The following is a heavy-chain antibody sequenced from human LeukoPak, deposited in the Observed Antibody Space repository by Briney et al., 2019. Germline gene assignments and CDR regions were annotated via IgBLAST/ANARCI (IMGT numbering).Heavy chain of an antibody. CDR2: VWSDARNK. V-gene: IGHV3-33*01. J-gene: IGHJ4*02. CDR3: TRATTNYFDY. Sequence: GGSLRLSCAASGFTFSNYGIHWVRQAPGKGLEWVAVVWSDARNKYYADSVKGRFTLSRDNFKTMVYLQMSSLRAEDTAIYYCTRATTNYFDYWGQGTLVTVSS. D-gene: IGHD1-26*01. CDR1: GFTFSNYG.